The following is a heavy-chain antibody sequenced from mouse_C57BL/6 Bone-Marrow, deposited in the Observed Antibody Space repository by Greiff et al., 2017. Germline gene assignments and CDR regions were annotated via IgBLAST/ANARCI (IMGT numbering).Heavy chain of an antibody. CDR2: IWTGGGT. V-gene: IGHV2-9-1*01. CDR3: ARKGLDYGNWYFDV. D-gene: IGHD1-1*01. CDR1: GFSLTSYA. J-gene: IGHJ1*03. Sequence: VQLQQSGPGLVAPSQSLSITCTVSGFSLTSYAISWVRQPPGKGLEWLGVIWTGGGTNYNSALKSRLSISKDKSKSQVFLKMNSLQTDDTARYYCARKGLDYGNWYFDVWGTGTTVTVSS.